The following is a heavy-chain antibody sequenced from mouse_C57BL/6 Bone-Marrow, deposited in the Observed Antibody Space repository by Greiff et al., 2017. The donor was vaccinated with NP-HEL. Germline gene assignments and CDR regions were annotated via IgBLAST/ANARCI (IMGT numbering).Heavy chain of an antibody. CDR3: ARDGYDFDY. J-gene: IGHJ2*01. CDR2: ISDGGSYT. CDR1: GFTFSSYA. V-gene: IGHV5-4*01. D-gene: IGHD2-2*01. Sequence: EVQRVESGGGLVKPGGSLKLSCAASGFTFSSYAMSWVRQTPEKRLEWVETISDGGSYTYYPDNVKGRFTISRDNAKNNLYLQMSHLKSEDTAMYYCARDGYDFDYWGQGTTLTVSS.